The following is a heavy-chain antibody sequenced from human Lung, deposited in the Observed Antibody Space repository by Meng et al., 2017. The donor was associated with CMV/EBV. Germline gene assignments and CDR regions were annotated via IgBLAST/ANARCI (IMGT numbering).Heavy chain of an antibody. CDR2: IYYSGST. CDR3: ARGAYYDSSGYDDWFDP. Sequence: SXTXSLXCTVSGGSISSSSYYWGWIRQPPGKGLEWIGSIYYSGSTYYNPSLKSRVTISVDTSKNQFSLKLSSVTAADTAVYYCARGAYYDSSGYDDWFDPWXQGXLVTVSS. J-gene: IGHJ5*02. CDR1: GGSISSSSYY. V-gene: IGHV4-39*07. D-gene: IGHD3-22*01.